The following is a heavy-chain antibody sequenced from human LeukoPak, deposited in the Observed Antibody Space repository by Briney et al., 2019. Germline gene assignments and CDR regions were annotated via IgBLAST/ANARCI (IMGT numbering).Heavy chain of an antibody. CDR3: ARDHDQGYFDY. CDR1: GFTFSSYW. Sequence: GGSLRLSCAASGFTFSSYWMSWVRQAPGKGLEWVANVKQDGSEKYYVDSVKGRFTISRDNAKNSLYLQMNSLRAEDTAVYYCARDHDQGYFDYWGQGTLVTVSS. D-gene: IGHD1-1*01. J-gene: IGHJ4*02. CDR2: VKQDGSEK. V-gene: IGHV3-7*01.